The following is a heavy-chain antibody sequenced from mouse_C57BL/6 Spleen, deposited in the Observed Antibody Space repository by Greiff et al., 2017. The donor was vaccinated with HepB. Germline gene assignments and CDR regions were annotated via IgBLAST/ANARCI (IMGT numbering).Heavy chain of an antibody. CDR3: ARSTMITTCFDY. CDR1: GYAFSSSW. V-gene: IGHV1-82*01. CDR2: IYPGDGDT. Sequence: VKLQQSGPELVKPGASVKISCKASGYAFSSSWMNWVKQRPGKGLEWIGRIYPGDGDTNYNGKFKGKATLTADKSSSTAYMQLSSLTSEDSAVYFCARSTMITTCFDYWGQGTTLTVS. J-gene: IGHJ2*01. D-gene: IGHD2-4*01.